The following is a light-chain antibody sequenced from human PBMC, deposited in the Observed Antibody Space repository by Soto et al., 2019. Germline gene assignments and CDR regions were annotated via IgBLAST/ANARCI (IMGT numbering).Light chain of an antibody. CDR3: HQYKDWPLT. CDR1: EDIGNN. V-gene: IGKV3-15*01. CDR2: GAS. J-gene: IGKJ4*01. Sequence: EIVMTQSPVTLSLSPGERATLPCRASEDIGNNLAWYQQKPGQPPRLLIFGASTRATNIAARFGGAGSGTEFTLTITSLQSGDFATYSCHQYKDWPLTFGGGTKVEI.